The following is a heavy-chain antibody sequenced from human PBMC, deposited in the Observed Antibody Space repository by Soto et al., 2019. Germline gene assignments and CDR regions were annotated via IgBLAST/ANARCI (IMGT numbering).Heavy chain of an antibody. J-gene: IGHJ6*02. CDR3: ARNRRDRRGSLDV. Sequence: GSGPTLVNPTQTLTLTCTFSGFSPTTSGMCVSWIRQPPGKSLEWLALIDWDDDKYYSTSLKTRLTISKDTSKNQVVLTMTNMDAVDTATYYCARNRRDRRGSLDVWGLGTTVTGSS. CDR1: GFSPTTSGMC. CDR2: IDWDDDK. D-gene: IGHD2-15*01. V-gene: IGHV2-70*01.